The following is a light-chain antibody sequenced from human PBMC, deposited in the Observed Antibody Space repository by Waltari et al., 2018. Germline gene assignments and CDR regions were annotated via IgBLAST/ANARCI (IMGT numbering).Light chain of an antibody. Sequence: SALTQPRSVSGSPGQSVTISCTGTTSDVGGYNYVPWYQHHPGKAPKLMTLDVTQRPSGVPDRFSGSKSANTASLTISGLQAEDEAEYYCCSFAGTYTWVFGGGTKVTV. CDR2: DVT. CDR1: TSDVGGYNY. CDR3: CSFAGTYTWV. V-gene: IGLV2-11*01. J-gene: IGLJ3*02.